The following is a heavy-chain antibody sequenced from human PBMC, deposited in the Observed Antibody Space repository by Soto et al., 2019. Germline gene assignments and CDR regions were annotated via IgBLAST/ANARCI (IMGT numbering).Heavy chain of an antibody. CDR3: TRDRANVALWSGYPRLFY. V-gene: IGHV3-49*03. CDR1: GFTFGDYA. Sequence: GGSLRLSCTASGFTFGDYAMSWFRQAPGKGLEWVGFIRSKAYGGTTEYAASVKGRFTISRDDSKSIAYLQMNSLKTEDTAVYYCTRDRANVALWSGYPRLFYWGQGTLVTVSS. CDR2: IRSKAYGGTT. D-gene: IGHD3-3*01. J-gene: IGHJ4*02.